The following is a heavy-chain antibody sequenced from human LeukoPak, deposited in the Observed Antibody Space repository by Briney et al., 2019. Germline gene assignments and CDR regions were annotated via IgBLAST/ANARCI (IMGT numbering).Heavy chain of an antibody. CDR1: GYTLTELS. V-gene: IGHV1-69*13. D-gene: IGHD4-23*01. J-gene: IGHJ4*02. CDR3: ARDTGGRWDY. CDR2: IIPIFGTA. Sequence: GASVKVSCKVSGYTLTELSMHWVRQAPGKGLEWMGGIIPIFGTANYAQKFQGRVTITADESTSTAYMELSSLRSEDTAVYYCARDTGGRWDYWGQGTLVTVSS.